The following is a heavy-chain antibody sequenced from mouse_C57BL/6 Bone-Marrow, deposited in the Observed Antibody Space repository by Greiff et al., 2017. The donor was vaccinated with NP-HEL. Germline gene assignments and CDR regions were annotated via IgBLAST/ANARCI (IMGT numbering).Heavy chain of an antibody. CDR2: ISSGSSTI. Sequence: DVKLVESGGGLVKPGGSLKLSCAASGFTFSDYGMHWVRQAPEKGLEWVAYISSGSSTIYYADTVKGRFTISRDNAKNTLFLQMTSLRSEDTAMYYCARENYYYGSRGLDWGQGTTLTVSS. D-gene: IGHD1-1*01. CDR1: GFTFSDYG. V-gene: IGHV5-17*01. J-gene: IGHJ2*01. CDR3: ARENYYYGSRGLD.